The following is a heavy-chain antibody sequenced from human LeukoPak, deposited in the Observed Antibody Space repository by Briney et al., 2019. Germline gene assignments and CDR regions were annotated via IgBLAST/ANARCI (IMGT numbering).Heavy chain of an antibody. Sequence: GGSLRLSCAASGFTFSSYGMHWVRQAPGKGLEWVAVIWYDGSNKYYVDSVKGRFTISRDNSKNTLYLQMNSLRAEDTAVYYCAREGYVWGSYRYTYYFDYWGQGNLVTVSS. CDR2: IWYDGSNK. CDR1: GFTFSSYG. J-gene: IGHJ4*02. CDR3: AREGYVWGSYRYTYYFDY. D-gene: IGHD3-16*02. V-gene: IGHV3-33*01.